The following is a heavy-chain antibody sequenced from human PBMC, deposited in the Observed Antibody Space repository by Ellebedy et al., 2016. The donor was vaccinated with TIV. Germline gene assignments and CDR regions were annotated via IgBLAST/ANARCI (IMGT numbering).Heavy chain of an antibody. CDR3: ARVDYYDYVWGSYREWGAFDI. Sequence: AASVKVSCKASGYTFTNNAIHWVRQAPGQRLEYMGWINVGNGNTKYSQKFQGRVTITRDTSASTAYMDLSSLRSEDTAVYYCARVDYYDYVWGSYREWGAFDIWGQGTMVTVSS. CDR2: INVGNGNT. V-gene: IGHV1-3*01. CDR1: GYTFTNNA. D-gene: IGHD3-16*02. J-gene: IGHJ3*02.